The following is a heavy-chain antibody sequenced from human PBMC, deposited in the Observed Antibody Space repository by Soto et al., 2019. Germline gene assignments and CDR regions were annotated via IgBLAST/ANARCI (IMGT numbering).Heavy chain of an antibody. CDR3: GTGRGSGGFDS. V-gene: IGHV1-69*01. J-gene: IGHJ4*02. Sequence: QVQLVQSGTEVKKPGSSVRVSCKASGGTSNRFAFSWVRQAPGQGLEWMGGSIPIFGTANYAPRFQGRATITADESTSTGYMELSGLRCDDTATYYCGTGRGSGGFDSWGQGTQVLVSS. CDR1: GGTSNRFA. CDR2: SIPIFGTA. D-gene: IGHD3-16*01.